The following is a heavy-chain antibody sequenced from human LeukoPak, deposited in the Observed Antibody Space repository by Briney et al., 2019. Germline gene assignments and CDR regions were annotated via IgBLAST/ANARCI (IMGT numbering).Heavy chain of an antibody. J-gene: IGHJ3*02. D-gene: IGHD1-7*01. CDR2: IYYSGST. CDR3: ARVYYNWNYVGAFDI. V-gene: IGHV4-39*07. Sequence: SETLSLTCTVSGGSISSSSYYWGWIRQPPGKGLEWIGSIYYSGSTYYNPSLKSRVTISVDTSKNQFSLKLSSVTAADTAVYYCARVYYNWNYVGAFDIWGQGTMVTVSS. CDR1: GGSISSSSYY.